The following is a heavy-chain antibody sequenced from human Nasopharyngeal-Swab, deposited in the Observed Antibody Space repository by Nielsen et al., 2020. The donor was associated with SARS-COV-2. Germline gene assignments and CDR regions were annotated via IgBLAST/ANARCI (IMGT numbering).Heavy chain of an antibody. Sequence: GESLKISCAASGFIFSGSAMHWVRQASGKGLEWVGRIGDKDHNYATTYGAAVKGRFTISRDDSKNTAFLQMDSLKTEDTALYYCTTDYYFVYWGQGTLVTVSS. CDR2: IGDKDHNYAT. J-gene: IGHJ4*02. V-gene: IGHV3-73*01. CDR3: TTDYYFVY. CDR1: GFIFSGSA.